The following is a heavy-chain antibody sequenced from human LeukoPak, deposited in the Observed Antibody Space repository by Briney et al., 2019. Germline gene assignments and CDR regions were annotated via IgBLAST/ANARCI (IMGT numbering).Heavy chain of an antibody. Sequence: ASVKVSCKASGYTFTGYYMHWARQAPGQGLEWMGRINPNSGGTNYAQKFQGGVTMTRDTSISTAYMELSRLRSDDTAVYYCARVSALDWDDYWGQGTLVTVSS. J-gene: IGHJ4*02. D-gene: IGHD3-3*01. CDR1: GYTFTGYY. V-gene: IGHV1-2*06. CDR3: ARVSALDWDDY. CDR2: INPNSGGT.